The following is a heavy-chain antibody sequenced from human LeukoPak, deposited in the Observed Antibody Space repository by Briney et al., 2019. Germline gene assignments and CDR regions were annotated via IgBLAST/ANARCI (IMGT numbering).Heavy chain of an antibody. CDR2: ISAYNGYT. V-gene: IGHV1-18*01. J-gene: IGHJ4*02. Sequence: GASVKVSCKASGYTFTSYGISWVRQAPGQGLEWMGWISAYNGYTNYAQKLQGRVTMTTDTSTSTAYMELRSLRSDDTAVYYCAREAAAAGTPPFFDYWGQGTLVTVSS. D-gene: IGHD6-13*01. CDR3: AREAAAAGTPPFFDY. CDR1: GYTFTSYG.